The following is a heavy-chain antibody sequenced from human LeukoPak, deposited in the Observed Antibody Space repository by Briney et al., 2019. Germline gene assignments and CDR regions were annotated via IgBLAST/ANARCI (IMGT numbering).Heavy chain of an antibody. J-gene: IGHJ4*02. V-gene: IGHV3-73*01. CDR3: TRRSADFDY. CDR1: GFTFSGSA. Sequence: SGGSLRLSCAASGFTFSGSAMHWVRQASGKGLEWVGRIRSKANSYATAYAASVKGRFTISRDDSKNTAYLQMNSLKTEDTAVYYCTRRSADFDYWGQGTLVTVSS. CDR2: IRSKANSYAT.